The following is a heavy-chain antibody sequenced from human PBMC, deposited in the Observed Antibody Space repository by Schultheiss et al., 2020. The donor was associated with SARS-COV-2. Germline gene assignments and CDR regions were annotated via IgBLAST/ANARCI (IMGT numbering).Heavy chain of an antibody. V-gene: IGHV3-13*01. CDR2: IGTAGDT. J-gene: IGHJ6*02. Sequence: GGSLRLSCAASGFTFSSYDMHWVRQATGKGLEWVSAIGTAGDTYYPGSVKGRFTISRENAKNSLYLQMNSLRAGDTAVYYCARDVHMLGVLRQGYYYGMDVWGQGTTVTVSS. CDR1: GFTFSSYD. D-gene: IGHD1-26*01. CDR3: ARDVHMLGVLRQGYYYGMDV.